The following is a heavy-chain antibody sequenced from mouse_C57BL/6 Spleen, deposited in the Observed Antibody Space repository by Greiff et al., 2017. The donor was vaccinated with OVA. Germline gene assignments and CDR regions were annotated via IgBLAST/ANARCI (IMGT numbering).Heavy chain of an antibody. V-gene: IGHV1-78*01. CDR3: ARERTIYSSEGFAY. D-gene: IGHD2-1*01. CDR1: GYTFTDHT. CDR2: IYPRDGST. Sequence: QVQLQQSDAELVKPGASVKISCKVSGYTFTDHTIPWMKQRPEQGLEWIGYIYPRDGSTKYTEKFKCKATLTADKSSSTAYMQLNSLTSEDSAVYFCARERTIYSSEGFAYWGQGTLVTVSA. J-gene: IGHJ3*01.